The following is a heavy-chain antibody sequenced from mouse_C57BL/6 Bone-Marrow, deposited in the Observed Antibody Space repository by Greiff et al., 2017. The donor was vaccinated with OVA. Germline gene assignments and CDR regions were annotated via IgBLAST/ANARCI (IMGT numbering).Heavy chain of an antibody. Sequence: EVHLVESGGGLVQPGGSMKLSCVASGFTFSNYWMNWVRQSPEKGLEWVAQIRLKSDNYATPYAESVKGRLTTARDSSKSSVYMQMNNLRAEDTGRYYGTAYYYSSSYPGDYWGQGTTLTVSS. CDR3: TAYYYSSSYPGDY. J-gene: IGHJ2*01. CDR2: IRLKSDNYAT. CDR1: GFTFSNYW. D-gene: IGHD1-1*01. V-gene: IGHV6-3*01.